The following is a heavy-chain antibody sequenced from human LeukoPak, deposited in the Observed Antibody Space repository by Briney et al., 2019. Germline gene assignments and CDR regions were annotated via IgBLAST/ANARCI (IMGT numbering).Heavy chain of an antibody. CDR1: GFTFSSNA. V-gene: IGHV3-23*01. J-gene: IGHJ6*02. Sequence: GGSLRLSCAASGFTFSSNAMSWVRQAPGKGLEWVSAINDRGDTTVYADSVKGRFTLSRDNSKNTVYLQMNSLRVEDTAVYYCAKKESRYCSSTSCLIGMDVWGQGTTVTVSS. CDR2: INDRGDTT. D-gene: IGHD2-2*01. CDR3: AKKESRYCSSTSCLIGMDV.